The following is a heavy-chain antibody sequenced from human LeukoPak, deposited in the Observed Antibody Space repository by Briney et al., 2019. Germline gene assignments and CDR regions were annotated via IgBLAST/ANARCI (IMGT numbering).Heavy chain of an antibody. D-gene: IGHD2-15*01. CDR3: VGATQYRSGGSCYFSWFDP. CDR2: ISSSSSYI. CDR1: GFTFSSYS. Sequence: GGSLRLSCAASGFTFSSYSMNWVRQSPGKGLEWVSSISSSSSYIYYADSVKGRFTISRDNAKNSLYLQMNSLRAEDTAVYYCVGATQYRSGGSCYFSWFDPWGQGTLVTVSS. V-gene: IGHV3-21*01. J-gene: IGHJ5*02.